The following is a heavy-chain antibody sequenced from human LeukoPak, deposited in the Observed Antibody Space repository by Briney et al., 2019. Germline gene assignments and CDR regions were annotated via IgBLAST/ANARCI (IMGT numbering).Heavy chain of an antibody. CDR3: VRLRSLWYFDL. D-gene: IGHD6-13*01. Sequence: SETLSLTCTVSGGSISSNYWTWIRQPPRKGLEWIGYIYYSGSTNYNPSLKSRVTISVDTSKNQFSLKLSSVTAADTAVYYCVRLRSLWYFDLWGRGTLVTVSS. CDR2: IYYSGST. CDR1: GGSISSNY. V-gene: IGHV4-59*08. J-gene: IGHJ2*01.